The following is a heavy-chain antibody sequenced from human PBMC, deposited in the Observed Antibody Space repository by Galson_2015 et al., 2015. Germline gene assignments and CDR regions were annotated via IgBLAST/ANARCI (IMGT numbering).Heavy chain of an antibody. D-gene: IGHD2-2*01. Sequence: TLSLTCTVSGGSISSGSYYWSWIRQPAGKGLEWIGRIYTSGSTNYNPSLKSRVTISVDTSKNQFSLKLSSVTAADTAVYYCAREDYIVVVPAAIPSGWFDPWGQGTLVTVSS. J-gene: IGHJ5*02. V-gene: IGHV4-61*02. CDR2: IYTSGST. CDR1: GGSISSGSYY. CDR3: AREDYIVVVPAAIPSGWFDP.